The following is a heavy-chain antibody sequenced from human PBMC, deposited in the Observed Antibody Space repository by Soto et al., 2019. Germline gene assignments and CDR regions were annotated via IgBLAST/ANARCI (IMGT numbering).Heavy chain of an antibody. Sequence: EGQLVESGGGWVQPGRSLRLSCAASGFTFDDYAMHWVRQAPGKGLEWVSGISWNSDTKGHADSVKGRFTISRDNAKNSLYLQMNSLRAEDSALHYCANAKNRVTTITGAFDIRGQGTMVTVSS. CDR3: ANAKNRVTTITGAFDI. CDR1: GFTFDDYA. D-gene: IGHD5-12*01. CDR2: ISWNSDTK. J-gene: IGHJ3*02. V-gene: IGHV3-9*01.